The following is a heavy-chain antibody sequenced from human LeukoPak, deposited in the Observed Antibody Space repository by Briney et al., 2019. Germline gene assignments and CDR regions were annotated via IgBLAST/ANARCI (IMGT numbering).Heavy chain of an antibody. CDR2: IYSGGST. CDR1: GFTFSSYW. CDR3: ARDASPTNFDY. Sequence: GGSLRLSCAASGFTFSSYWMSWVRQAPGKGLEWVSVIYSGGSTYYADSVKGRFTISRHNSKNTLYLQMNSLRAEDTAVYYCARDASPTNFDYWGQGTLVTVSS. J-gene: IGHJ4*02. V-gene: IGHV3-53*04.